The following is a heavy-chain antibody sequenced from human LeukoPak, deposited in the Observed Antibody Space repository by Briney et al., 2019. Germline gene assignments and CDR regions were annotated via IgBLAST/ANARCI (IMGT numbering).Heavy chain of an antibody. J-gene: IGHJ3*02. CDR2: ISWNSGSI. CDR1: GFTFDDYA. Sequence: PGGSLRLSCAASGFTFDDYAMHWVRQAPGKGLEWVSGISWNSGSIGYADSVKGRFTISRDNAKNSLYLQMNSLRAEDTALYYCAKDNYYDSSGYYSGAFDIWGQGTMVTVSS. CDR3: AKDNYYDSSGYYSGAFDI. V-gene: IGHV3-9*01. D-gene: IGHD3-22*01.